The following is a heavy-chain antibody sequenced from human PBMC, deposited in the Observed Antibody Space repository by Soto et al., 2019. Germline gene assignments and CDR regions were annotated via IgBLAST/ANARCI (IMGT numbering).Heavy chain of an antibody. CDR1: GASISSGDYY. CDR3: ARVKAYYDFWSGSPPHYYYFGMDV. CDR2: IYYSGST. Sequence: SETLSPTSTASGASISSGDYYWSWIRQPPRKGLEWIGYIYYSGSTNYNPSLKSRVTISVDTSKNQFSLKLSSVTAADTAVYYCARVKAYYDFWSGSPPHYYYFGMDVWGQGTTVTVSS. V-gene: IGHV4-30-4*08. D-gene: IGHD3-3*01. J-gene: IGHJ6*02.